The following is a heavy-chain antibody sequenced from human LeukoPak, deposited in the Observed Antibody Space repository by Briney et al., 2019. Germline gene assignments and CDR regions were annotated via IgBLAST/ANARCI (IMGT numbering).Heavy chain of an antibody. CDR3: ARVVAAVADNWFDP. CDR2: INHSGST. D-gene: IGHD6-19*01. Sequence: KPSETLSLTCAVYGGSFSGYYWSWIRQPPGKGLEWIGEINHSGSTNYNPSLKRRVTISVDTSKNQFSLKLSSVTAADTAVYYCARVVAAVADNWFDPWGQGTLVTVSS. J-gene: IGHJ5*02. V-gene: IGHV4-34*01. CDR1: GGSFSGYY.